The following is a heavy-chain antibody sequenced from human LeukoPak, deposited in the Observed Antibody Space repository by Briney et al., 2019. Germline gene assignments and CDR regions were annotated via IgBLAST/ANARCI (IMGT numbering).Heavy chain of an antibody. Sequence: PGGSLRLSCAASGFTFSRNAIHWVRQGPGKGLEWVSYIAHHGSNKYYADSVKGRFTISRDNSKRTLYLQMNSLRADDTAVYYCAKDSGYEDYYYYYMDVWGKGTTVTVSS. J-gene: IGHJ6*03. CDR3: AKDSGYEDYYYYYMDV. CDR2: IAHHGSNK. V-gene: IGHV3-30*02. CDR1: GFTFSRNA. D-gene: IGHD5-18*01.